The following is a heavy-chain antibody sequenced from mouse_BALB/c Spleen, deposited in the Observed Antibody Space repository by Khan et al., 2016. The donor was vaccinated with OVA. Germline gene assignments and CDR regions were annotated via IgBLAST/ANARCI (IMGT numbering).Heavy chain of an antibody. CDR2: IDPISGDT. Sequence: VQLKESGPELMKPGASVKISCKASGYSFTTYYIHWVLQSHGKSLDWIGYIDPISGDTTYNQKFKGMATLTDDNSSSTSHIHNNNLTSEASAVYYLTTHGYVAGFTYWGQGALVTVSA. V-gene: IGHV1S135*01. CDR3: TTHGYVAGFTY. J-gene: IGHJ3*01. CDR1: GYSFTTYY. D-gene: IGHD2-2*01.